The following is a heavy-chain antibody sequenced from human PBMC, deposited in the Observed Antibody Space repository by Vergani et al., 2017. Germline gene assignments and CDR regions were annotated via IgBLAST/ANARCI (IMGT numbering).Heavy chain of an antibody. CDR2: ISGSGGST. D-gene: IGHD4-11*01. Sequence: EVQLLESGGGLVQPGGSLRLSCAASGFTFSSYAMSWVRQAPGKGLEGVSAISGSGGSTYYAASVKGRFTISRDNSKNTLYLQMNSLRAEDTAVYYCAKDYSNQHTNFDYGGQGTLVTVSS. V-gene: IGHV3-23*01. CDR1: GFTFSSYA. CDR3: AKDYSNQHTNFDY. J-gene: IGHJ4*02.